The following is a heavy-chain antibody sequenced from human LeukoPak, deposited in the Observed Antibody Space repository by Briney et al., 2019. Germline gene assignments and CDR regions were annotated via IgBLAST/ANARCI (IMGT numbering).Heavy chain of an antibody. D-gene: IGHD3-22*01. Sequence: PSEILSLTCAVYGESFSGYYWSWMRQPPGKGLEWIGEINHSGSTNYNPSLKSRVTISVDTSKNQFSLKLSSVTAADTAVYYCARGSSGYYPCCWGQGTLVTVSS. CDR3: ARGSSGYYPCC. J-gene: IGHJ4*02. CDR1: GESFSGYY. V-gene: IGHV4-34*01. CDR2: INHSGST.